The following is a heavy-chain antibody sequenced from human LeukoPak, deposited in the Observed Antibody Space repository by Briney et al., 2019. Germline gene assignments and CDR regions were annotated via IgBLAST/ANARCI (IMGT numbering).Heavy chain of an antibody. CDR1: GYTLTELS. CDR2: FDPEDGET. V-gene: IGHV1-24*01. CDR3: ARLVPVRGVIRYFDY. D-gene: IGHD3-10*01. Sequence: ASVKVSCKVSGYTLTELSMHCVRQAPGKGLEWMGGFDPEDGETIYAQKFPGRVTMTTDTSTSTAYMELRSLRSDDTAVYYCARLVPVRGVIRYFDYWGQGTLVTVSS. J-gene: IGHJ4*02.